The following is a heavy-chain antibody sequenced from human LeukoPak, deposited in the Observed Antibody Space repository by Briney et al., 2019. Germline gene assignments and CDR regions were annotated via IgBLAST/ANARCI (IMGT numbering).Heavy chain of an antibody. D-gene: IGHD2-15*01. CDR1: GGSISSYY. CDR2: IYYSGST. CDR3: ARVRGSPLGYCSGGSCYSGAFDI. Sequence: SETLSLTCTVSGGSISSYYWSWIRQPPGKGLEWIGYIYYSGSTNYNPSLKSRVTISVDTSKNQFSLKLSSVTAADTAVYYCARVRGSPLGYCSGGSCYSGAFDIWGQGTMVTVSS. J-gene: IGHJ3*02. V-gene: IGHV4-59*01.